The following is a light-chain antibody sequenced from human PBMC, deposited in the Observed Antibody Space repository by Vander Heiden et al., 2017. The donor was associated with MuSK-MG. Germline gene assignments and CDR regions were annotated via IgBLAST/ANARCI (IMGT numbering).Light chain of an antibody. Sequence: DIQMTQSPSSLSASVGDRVTITCRASQSISSYLNWYQQKPGKAPKLLIYAASRLQSGVPSRFSGSGSGTDFTLTISRRQPEDFATYYWQQSYSTHFFGGGTKVEIK. J-gene: IGKJ4*01. CDR3: QQSYSTHF. CDR2: AAS. CDR1: QSISSY. V-gene: IGKV1-39*01.